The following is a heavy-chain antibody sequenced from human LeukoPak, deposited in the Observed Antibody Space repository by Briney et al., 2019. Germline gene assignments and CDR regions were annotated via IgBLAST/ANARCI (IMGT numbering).Heavy chain of an antibody. CDR3: ARGHYYARGALGI. CDR1: GFTSSSYE. D-gene: IGHD3-10*02. V-gene: IGHV3-48*03. J-gene: IGHJ3*02. Sequence: PGGSLRLSCAASGFTSSSYEMNWVRQAPGKGLEWVSYISSSGSTIYYADSVKGRFTISRDNAKNSLYLQMNSLRAEDTAVYYCARGHYYARGALGIWGQGTMVTVSS. CDR2: ISSSGSTI.